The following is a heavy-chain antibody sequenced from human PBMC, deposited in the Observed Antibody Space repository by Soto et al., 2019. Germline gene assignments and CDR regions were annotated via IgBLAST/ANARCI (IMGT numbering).Heavy chain of an antibody. CDR3: ARGSLPIGVVITRAAMDX. V-gene: IGHV1-8*01. D-gene: IGHD3-3*01. CDR2: MNPNSGNT. CDR1: GYTFTSYD. J-gene: IGHJ6*02. Sequence: ASVKVSCKASGYTFTSYDINWVRQATGQGLEWMGFMNPNSGNTGYAQKFQGRVKMTRNTSISTAYMELSSLRSEDTAVYYCARGSLPIGVVITRAAMDXWGQGTTVTVS.